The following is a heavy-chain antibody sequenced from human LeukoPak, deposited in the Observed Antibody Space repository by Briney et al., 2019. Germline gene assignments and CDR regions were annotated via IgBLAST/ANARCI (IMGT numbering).Heavy chain of an antibody. CDR1: GFTFSNYA. CDR2: ITGSGGNT. V-gene: IGHV3-23*01. CDR3: AKWGDYDVLTGYYVSDY. J-gene: IGHJ4*02. D-gene: IGHD3-9*01. Sequence: GASLRLSCAASGFTFSNYAMSWVRLAPGKGLEWVSAITGSGGNTYYADSVKGRFTISRDNSKNTVFLQMNGLRAEDTAVYYCAKWGDYDVLTGYYVSDYWGQGTLVTVSS.